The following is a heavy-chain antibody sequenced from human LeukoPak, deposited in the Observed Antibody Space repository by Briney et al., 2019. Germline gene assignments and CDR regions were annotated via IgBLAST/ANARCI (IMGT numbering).Heavy chain of an antibody. V-gene: IGHV3-7*01. CDR3: ARGPSSGSYFPY. CDR2: IKQDGTER. J-gene: IGHJ4*02. Sequence: PGGSLRLSCTASGFTFSDYWMNWVRQAPGKGLEWVATIKQDGTERYYVDSVKGRFTISRDSAKNSLYLQMDSLRAEDTAVYYFARGPSSGSYFPYWGQGTLVTVSS. CDR1: GFTFSDYW. D-gene: IGHD1-26*01.